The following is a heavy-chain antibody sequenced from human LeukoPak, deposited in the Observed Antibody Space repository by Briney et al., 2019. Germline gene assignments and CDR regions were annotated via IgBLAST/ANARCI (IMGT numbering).Heavy chain of an antibody. Sequence: PGGSLRLSCAGSGFTFSSSWLHWVRHAPGEGLVWVSRMNSDGSTTNYADSVKGRFTISRDNAKNSLYLQMNSLRAEDTAVYYCARVDTVPLYYYGMDVWGQGTTVTVSS. CDR2: MNSDGSTT. CDR3: ARVDTVPLYYYGMDV. D-gene: IGHD5-18*01. CDR1: GFTFSSSW. V-gene: IGHV3-74*01. J-gene: IGHJ6*02.